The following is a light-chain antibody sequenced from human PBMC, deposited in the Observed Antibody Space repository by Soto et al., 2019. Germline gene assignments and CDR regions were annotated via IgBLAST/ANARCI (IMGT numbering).Light chain of an antibody. V-gene: IGLV2-14*01. CDR3: SSYTPSSTLIL. Sequence: QSALTQPASVSGSPGQSISFSCTGTSNDVGAYNLVSWYQQHPGKAPKLIIYEARNRPSGVSSRFSGSKSGNTAALIISGLQAEDESDYYCSSYTPSSTLILFGGGTKLAVL. CDR1: SNDVGAYNL. CDR2: EAR. J-gene: IGLJ2*01.